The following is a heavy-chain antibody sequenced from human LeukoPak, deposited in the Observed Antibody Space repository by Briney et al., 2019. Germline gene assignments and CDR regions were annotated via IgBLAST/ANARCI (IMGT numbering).Heavy chain of an antibody. V-gene: IGHV3-23*01. CDR1: GFPFSGYA. D-gene: IGHD3-10*01. J-gene: IGHJ4*02. CDR2: FSGSGTST. Sequence: GGSLRLSCAASGFPFSGYAMSWVRQTPGKGLEWVAAFSGSGTSTYYADSVKGRFTISRDNSKNILYLRMNSLRAEDTAVYYCARDVEGSGSYYGPFDYWGQGTLVTVSS. CDR3: ARDVEGSGSYYGPFDY.